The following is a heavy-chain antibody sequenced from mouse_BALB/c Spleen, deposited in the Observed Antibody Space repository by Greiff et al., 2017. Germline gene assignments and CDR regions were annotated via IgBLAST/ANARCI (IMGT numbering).Heavy chain of an antibody. Sequence: VQLQQSGAELAKPGASVKMSCKASGYTFTSYWMHWVKQRPGQGLEWIGYINPSTGYTEYNQKFKDKATLTADKSSSTAYMQLSSLTSEDSAVYYCAREGAMITKGVDYWGQGTTLTVSS. CDR1: GYTFTSYW. D-gene: IGHD2-4*01. CDR2: INPSTGYT. V-gene: IGHV1-7*01. CDR3: AREGAMITKGVDY. J-gene: IGHJ2*01.